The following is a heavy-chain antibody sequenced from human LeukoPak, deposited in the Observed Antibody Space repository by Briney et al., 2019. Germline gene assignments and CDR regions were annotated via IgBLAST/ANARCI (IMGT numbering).Heavy chain of an antibody. Sequence: GGSLRLSCAASGFTFSTCAMSWVRQAPGKGLEWVSGISGTTSGSYYADSVKGRFTISRDNSKNTLFLQVNSLRAEDTAVYYCAKVRTYFYHGLDVWGQGTTVTVSS. V-gene: IGHV3-23*01. CDR2: ISGTTSGS. CDR1: GFTFSTCA. CDR3: AKVRTYFYHGLDV. D-gene: IGHD1-14*01. J-gene: IGHJ6*02.